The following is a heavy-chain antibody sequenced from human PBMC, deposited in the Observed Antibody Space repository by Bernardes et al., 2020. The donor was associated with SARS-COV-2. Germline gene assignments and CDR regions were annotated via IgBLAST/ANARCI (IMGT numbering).Heavy chain of an antibody. CDR2: IRSKANSHAT. V-gene: IGHV3-73*01. CDR3: TIRLVPVGTFDY. Sequence: GGSLRLSCEASGFVFSDSAIHWVRQASGKGLEWVGRIRSKANSHATTSAVSVQGRFTISRDDSKNTAYLQMNSLKTEDTAVYYCTIRLVPVGTFDYWGQGTLVTVSS. CDR1: GFVFSDSA. J-gene: IGHJ4*02. D-gene: IGHD6-13*01.